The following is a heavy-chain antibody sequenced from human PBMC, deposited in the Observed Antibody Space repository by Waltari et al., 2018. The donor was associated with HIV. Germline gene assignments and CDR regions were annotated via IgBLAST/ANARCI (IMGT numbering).Heavy chain of an antibody. Sequence: EVQLVESGGGLVKPGGSLRLSCAASGFTFSSYSMNWVRQAPGKGLEWVSSISSSSSYINYADSVKGRFTISRDNAKNSLYLQMNSLRAEDTAVYYCARGGGIAAQNAFDIWGQGTMVTVSS. CDR2: ISSSSSYI. J-gene: IGHJ3*02. V-gene: IGHV3-21*01. CDR3: ARGGGIAAQNAFDI. D-gene: IGHD6-6*01. CDR1: GFTFSSYS.